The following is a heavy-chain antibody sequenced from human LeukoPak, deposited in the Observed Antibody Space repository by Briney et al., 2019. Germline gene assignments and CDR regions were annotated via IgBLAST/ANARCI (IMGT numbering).Heavy chain of an antibody. D-gene: IGHD3-10*01. CDR3: ARGRSYGSGSSPYGMDV. CDR2: IEQDGGEE. V-gene: IGHV3-7*01. Sequence: GGSLRLSCVVSGFRSTYYWMTWVRQAPGKGLEWVANIEQDGGEEYYVDYVKGRFTISRDNAKNSVYLQMNSLRAEDTAVYYCARGRSYGSGSSPYGMDVWGKGTTVIVSS. CDR1: GFRSTYYW. J-gene: IGHJ6*04.